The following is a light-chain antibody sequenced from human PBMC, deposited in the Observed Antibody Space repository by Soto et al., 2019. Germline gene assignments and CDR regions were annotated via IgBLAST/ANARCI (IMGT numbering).Light chain of an antibody. V-gene: IGKV3-20*01. CDR3: QQYGSSPGFS. Sequence: EIVLTHSPGTLSLSPGERATLSCRASQSITSSYLAWYQQKPGQAPRLLMYGVSTRATGIPDRFSGSGSGTDFILTISRLEPDDFAVYYCQQYGSSPGFSFGPGTKVEIK. J-gene: IGKJ3*01. CDR1: QSITSSY. CDR2: GVS.